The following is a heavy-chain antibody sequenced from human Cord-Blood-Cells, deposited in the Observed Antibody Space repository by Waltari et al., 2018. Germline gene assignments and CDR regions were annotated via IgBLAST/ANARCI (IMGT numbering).Heavy chain of an antibody. Sequence: QVQLQQWGAGLLTPSETLPLTCAVHGGSFSGYYWSWLRRPPGKGLEWIGEINHSGSTNYNPSLKSRVTISVDTSKNQFSLKLSSVTAADTAVYYCARQEASSSSYWYFDLWGRGTLVTVSS. D-gene: IGHD6-6*01. CDR3: ARQEASSSSYWYFDL. CDR1: GGSFSGYY. CDR2: INHSGST. J-gene: IGHJ2*01. V-gene: IGHV4-34*01.